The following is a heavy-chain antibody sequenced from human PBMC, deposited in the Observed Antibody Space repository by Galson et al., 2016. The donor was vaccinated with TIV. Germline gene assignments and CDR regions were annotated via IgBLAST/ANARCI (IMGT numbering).Heavy chain of an antibody. V-gene: IGHV3-72*01. J-gene: IGHJ4*02. CDR2: SKNRQKNYLT. Sequence: SLRLSCAAFGFIFSDHYMDWVRQAPGKGLEWVGRSKNRQKNYLTEYAASLKGRFIISRDDSKMSLYLQMNSLKIEDTAVYYCVMHDSGVPNWGQGTLVTVSS. CDR1: GFIFSDHY. D-gene: IGHD4/OR15-4a*01. CDR3: VMHDSGVPN.